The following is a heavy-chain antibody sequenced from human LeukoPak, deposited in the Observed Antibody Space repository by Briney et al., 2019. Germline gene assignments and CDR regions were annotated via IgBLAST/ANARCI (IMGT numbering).Heavy chain of an antibody. CDR3: AKDIAAAGVNWFDP. CDR1: GFTFSSYA. D-gene: IGHD6-13*01. V-gene: IGHV3-23*01. J-gene: IGHJ5*02. CDR2: ISGSGGST. Sequence: GGSLRLSCAASGFTFSSYAMSWVRQAPGKGLEWVSAISGSGGSTYYADSVKGRFTISRDNSKYTLYLQMNSLRAEDTAVYYCAKDIAAAGVNWFDPWGQGTLVTVSS.